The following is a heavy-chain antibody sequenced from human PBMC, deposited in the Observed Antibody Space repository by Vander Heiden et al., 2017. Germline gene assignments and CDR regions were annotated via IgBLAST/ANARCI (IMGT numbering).Heavy chain of an antibody. V-gene: IGHV3-30*18. Sequence: VPLVESGGCVVQSGRSLRFSCAASGFPFTNDALHWARQAPGKGLEWVAVVSHDGSNEYYADSVEGRFTISRDNSKKTLYLQMNSLRAEDTAVYYCAKGVFRGSYYFDYWGQGSLVTVSS. CDR3: AKGVFRGSYYFDY. CDR1: GFPFTNDA. D-gene: IGHD3-16*01. CDR2: VSHDGSNE. J-gene: IGHJ4*02.